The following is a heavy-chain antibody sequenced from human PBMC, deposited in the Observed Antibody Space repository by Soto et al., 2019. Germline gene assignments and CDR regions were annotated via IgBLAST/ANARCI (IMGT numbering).Heavy chain of an antibody. CDR2: INHSGGST. J-gene: IGHJ3*02. CDR1: RYPFTRYY. Sequence: GASVKVSCKASRYPFTRYYIHWVRQAPGQGLEWMGIINHSGGSTRDEQKFQGRVTMTRDTSTSTVYMELSSLRSEDTAAYYCARLYHDAFDIWGQGTMVTVSS. CDR3: ARLYHDAFDI. D-gene: IGHD3-16*01. V-gene: IGHV1-46*01.